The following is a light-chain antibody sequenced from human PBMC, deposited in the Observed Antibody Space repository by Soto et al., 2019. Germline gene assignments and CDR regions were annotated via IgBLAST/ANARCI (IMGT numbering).Light chain of an antibody. CDR3: QQRSNWPRT. CDR2: DAS. V-gene: IGKV3-11*01. CDR1: QSITSY. J-gene: IGKJ1*01. Sequence: EVVLTQSPATLSLSPGERATLSCRASQSITSYLAWYQQKPGQAPRLLIYDASNRATGIPARFSGSGSGTDFTLTISSLEPEDFAFYSCQQRSNWPRTFGQGTKVEIK.